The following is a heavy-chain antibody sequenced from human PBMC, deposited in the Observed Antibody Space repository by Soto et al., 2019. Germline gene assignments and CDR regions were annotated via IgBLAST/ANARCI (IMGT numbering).Heavy chain of an antibody. Sequence: SETLSLTCTVSGGSISSGGYYWSWIRQHPGKGLEWIGYIYYSGSTYYNPSLKSRVTISVDTSKNQFSLKLSSVTAADTAVYYCARDPKGYCSGGSCYYEDWFDPWGQGTLVTVSS. CDR2: IYYSGST. CDR1: GGSISSGGYY. CDR3: ARDPKGYCSGGSCYYEDWFDP. D-gene: IGHD2-15*01. J-gene: IGHJ5*02. V-gene: IGHV4-31*03.